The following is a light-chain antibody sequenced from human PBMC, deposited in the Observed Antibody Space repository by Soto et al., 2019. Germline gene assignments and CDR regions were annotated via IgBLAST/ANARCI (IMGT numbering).Light chain of an antibody. CDR1: QSVIGRQ. V-gene: IGKV3-20*01. CDR3: QHYVTSLTT. CDR2: GVS. J-gene: IGKJ1*01. Sequence: EIVLTQSPCTLSLSPGERATLSCRASQSVIGRQLAWYQHKPGQAPRLLIYGVSTRATGIPDRFTGSGSGTDFTLTISRLEPEDFAVFYCQHYVTSLTTFGQGTKVDIK.